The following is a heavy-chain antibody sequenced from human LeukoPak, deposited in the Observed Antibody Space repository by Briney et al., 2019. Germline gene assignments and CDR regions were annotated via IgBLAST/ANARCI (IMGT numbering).Heavy chain of an antibody. D-gene: IGHD3-22*01. V-gene: IGHV3-30-3*01. CDR3: ARARHGAPKNYYDSSGYYPDY. Sequence: GGSLRLSXAASGFTFSSYAMHWVRQAPGKGLEWVAVISYDGSNKYYADSVKGRFTISRDNSKNTLYLQVNSLRAEDTAVYYCARARHGAPKNYYDSSGYYPDYWGQGTLVTVSS. CDR2: ISYDGSNK. J-gene: IGHJ4*02. CDR1: GFTFSSYA.